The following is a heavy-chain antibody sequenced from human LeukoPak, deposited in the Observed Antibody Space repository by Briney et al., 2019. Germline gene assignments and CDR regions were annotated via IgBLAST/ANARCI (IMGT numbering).Heavy chain of an antibody. Sequence: SETLSLTCTVSGGSIGSYYWSWIRQPPGKGLEWIGNIFYSGSTYYGPSLKSRLTISLDTSRNQFSLKLSSVTAADTAVYYCARGYYGSGSYYSESYYYYMDVWGKGTTVTVSS. J-gene: IGHJ6*03. CDR2: IFYSGST. CDR1: GGSIGSYY. V-gene: IGHV4-59*01. D-gene: IGHD3-10*01. CDR3: ARGYYGSGSYYSESYYYYMDV.